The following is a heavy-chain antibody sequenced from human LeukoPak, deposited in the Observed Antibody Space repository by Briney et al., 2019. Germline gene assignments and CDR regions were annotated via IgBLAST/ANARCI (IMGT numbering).Heavy chain of an antibody. J-gene: IGHJ5*02. CDR2: IYTSGST. D-gene: IGHD1-7*01. Sequence: PSETLSLTCTVSGGSISSYYWSWIRQPPGKGLEWIGYIYTSGSTNYNPSLKSRVTISVDTSKNQFSLKLSSVTAADTAVYYCATSLLELPWFDPWGQGTLVTVSS. CDR3: ATSLLELPWFDP. CDR1: GGSISSYY. V-gene: IGHV4-4*09.